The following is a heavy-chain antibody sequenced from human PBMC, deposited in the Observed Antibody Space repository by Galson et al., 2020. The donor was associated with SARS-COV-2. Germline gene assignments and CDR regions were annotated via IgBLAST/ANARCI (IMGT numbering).Heavy chain of an antibody. CDR2: IHHSGTT. Sequence: SQTHSLTCDVSGDSISSHNWWSWVRQYPGKGLEWIGEIHHSGTTNYNPSLKSRLTISVDNYQNQFSLNIKSVTAAYKAVYFCVRVGPTACAFYAVDIWGQGSLVTVSS. D-gene: IGHD5-18*01. J-gene: IGHJ3*02. CDR1: GDSISSHNW. CDR3: VRVGPTACAFYAVDI. V-gene: IGHV4-4*02.